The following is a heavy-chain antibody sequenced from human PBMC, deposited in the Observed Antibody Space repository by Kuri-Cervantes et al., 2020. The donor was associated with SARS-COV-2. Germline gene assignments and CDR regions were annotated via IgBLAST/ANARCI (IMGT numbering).Heavy chain of an antibody. CDR1: GGSFSGYY. J-gene: IGHJ4*02. CDR3: GKVSWLQLWHRYSDS. D-gene: IGHD5-18*01. V-gene: IGHV4-34*01. CDR2: INHSGST. Sequence: SETLSLTCAVYGGSFSGYYWGWIRQPPGKGLEWIGEINHSGSTNYNPSLKSRVTISVDTSNNQVSLRLTSATAADTAVYYCGKVSWLQLWHRYSDSWGQGTLVTVSS.